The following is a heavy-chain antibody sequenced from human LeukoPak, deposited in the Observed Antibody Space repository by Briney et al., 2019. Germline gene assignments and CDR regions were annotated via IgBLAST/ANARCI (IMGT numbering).Heavy chain of an antibody. J-gene: IGHJ4*02. CDR1: GGTFSSYA. CDR3: ARGSSGWHAEADY. Sequence: ASVKVSCKASGGTFSSYAISWVRQAPGQGLEWMGGIIPIFGTANYAQKFQGRVTITADESTSTAYMELSSLRSEDTAVYYCARGSSGWHAEADYWGQGTLVTVSS. CDR2: IIPIFGTA. V-gene: IGHV1-69*13. D-gene: IGHD6-19*01.